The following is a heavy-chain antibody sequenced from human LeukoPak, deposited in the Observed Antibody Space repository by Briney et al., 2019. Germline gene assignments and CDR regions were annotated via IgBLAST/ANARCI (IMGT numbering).Heavy chain of an antibody. J-gene: IGHJ4*02. Sequence: SVKVSCKASGGTFSSYAISWVRQAPGQGLEWMGGIIPIFGTANYAQKFQGRVTITTDESTSTAYMELSSLRPEDTAVYYCARGVPNSGSYYAIFDYWGQGTLVTVSS. CDR1: GGTFSSYA. CDR3: ARGVPNSGSYYAIFDY. CDR2: IIPIFGTA. V-gene: IGHV1-69*05. D-gene: IGHD1-26*01.